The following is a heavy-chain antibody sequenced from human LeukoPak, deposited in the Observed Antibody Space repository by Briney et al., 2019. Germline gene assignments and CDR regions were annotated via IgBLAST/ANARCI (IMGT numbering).Heavy chain of an antibody. Sequence: ASVKVSCKASGGTFSSYAISWVRQAPGQGLEWMGGIIPIFGTANYAQKFQGRVTITADESTSTAYMELSSLRSEDTAVYYCARVAYYDFWSGLGFDPWGQGTLVTVSS. J-gene: IGHJ5*02. CDR3: ARVAYYDFWSGLGFDP. V-gene: IGHV1-69*13. CDR1: GGTFSSYA. CDR2: IIPIFGTA. D-gene: IGHD3-3*01.